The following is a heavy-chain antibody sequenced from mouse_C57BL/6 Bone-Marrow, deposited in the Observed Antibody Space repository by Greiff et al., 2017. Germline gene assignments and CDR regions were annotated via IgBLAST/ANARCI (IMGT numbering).Heavy chain of an antibody. Sequence: EVQLVESGGGLVQPGGSLKLSCAASGFTFSDYGMAWVRQAPRKGPEWVAFISNLAYSIYYADTVTGRFTISRENAKNTLYLEMSSLRSEDTAMYYCARQGDYGSSYRYFDVWGTGTTVTVSS. D-gene: IGHD1-1*01. J-gene: IGHJ1*03. CDR3: ARQGDYGSSYRYFDV. CDR2: ISNLAYSI. V-gene: IGHV5-15*01. CDR1: GFTFSDYG.